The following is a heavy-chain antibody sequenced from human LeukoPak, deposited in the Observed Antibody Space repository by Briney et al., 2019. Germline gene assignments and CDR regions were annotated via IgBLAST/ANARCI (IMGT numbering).Heavy chain of an antibody. CDR2: ISSSGSTI. D-gene: IGHD3-22*01. J-gene: IGHJ4*02. V-gene: IGHV3-48*03. CDR1: GLTFSSYE. Sequence: HPGGSLRLSCAASGLTFSSYEMNWVRQAPGKGLEWVSYISSSGSTIYYADSVKGRFTISRDNARNSLYLQMNSLRAEDTAVYYCARDGSAGSGYFDYWGQGTLVTVSS. CDR3: ARDGSAGSGYFDY.